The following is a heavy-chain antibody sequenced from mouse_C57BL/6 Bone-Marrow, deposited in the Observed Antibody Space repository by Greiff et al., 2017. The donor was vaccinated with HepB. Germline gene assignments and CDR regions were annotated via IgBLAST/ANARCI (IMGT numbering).Heavy chain of an antibody. CDR1: GFSLTSYG. V-gene: IGHV2-6*01. Sequence: VQVVESGPGLVAPSQSLSITCTVSGFSLTSYGVDWVRQSPGKGLEWMGVIWGVGSTNYNSAFKSRLSISKDNSKSQVFLKMNSLQTDDTAMYYCAIIYYDYDGYYAMDYWGQGTSVTVSS. CDR3: AIIYYDYDGYYAMDY. CDR2: IWGVGST. J-gene: IGHJ4*01. D-gene: IGHD2-4*01.